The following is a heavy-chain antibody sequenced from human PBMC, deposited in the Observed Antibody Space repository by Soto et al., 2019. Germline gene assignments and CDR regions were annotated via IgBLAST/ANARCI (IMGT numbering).Heavy chain of an antibody. D-gene: IGHD2-15*01. CDR3: ARGGYCSGGSRYSYYYYYMDV. V-gene: IGHV1-18*01. CDR2: IIAYYGTA. J-gene: IGHJ6*03. CDR1: CYTFTSYG. Sequence: ASVKVSFNASCYTFTSYGSIWVRQENEQGLEWLGWIIAYYGTANYAQKFQGRVTITTDESTSTAYMELRSLRSDDTAVYYCARGGYCSGGSRYSYYYYYMDVWGKGTTVTVSS.